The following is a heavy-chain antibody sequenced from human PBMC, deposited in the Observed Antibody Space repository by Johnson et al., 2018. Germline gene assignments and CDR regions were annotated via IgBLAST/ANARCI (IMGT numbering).Heavy chain of an antibody. CDR2: IGTGGDT. CDR3: ARVDYYDSRGKVGMDV. Sequence: EVQLVESGGGLVQPGGSLRPSCAASGFAFSSYVLHWVRRAPGKGPEWVSAIGTGGDTYYADSVMGQFTIARDNGKKALYLQMNSLIAEDMAVYYCARVDYYDSRGKVGMDVWGQGTTVTGSS. J-gene: IGHJ6*02. CDR1: GFAFSSYV. D-gene: IGHD3-22*01. V-gene: IGHV3-47*02.